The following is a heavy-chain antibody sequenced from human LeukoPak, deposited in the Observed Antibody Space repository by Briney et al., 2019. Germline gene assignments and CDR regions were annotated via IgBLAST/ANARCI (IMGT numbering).Heavy chain of an antibody. CDR3: ARGVYIAAAQYGF. V-gene: IGHV4-59*01. J-gene: IGHJ4*02. CDR2: IYYSGAT. Sequence: SETLSLTCAVYGGSFSGYYWTWIRQPPGKGLEWIGYIYYSGATNYNPSLKSRVTISVDTSKNQFSLKLGSVTAADTAVYYCARGVYIAAAQYGFWGQGTLVTVSS. CDR1: GGSFSGYY. D-gene: IGHD6-13*01.